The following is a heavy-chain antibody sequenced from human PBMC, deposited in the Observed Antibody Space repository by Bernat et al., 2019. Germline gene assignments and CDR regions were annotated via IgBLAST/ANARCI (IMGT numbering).Heavy chain of an antibody. D-gene: IGHD2-15*01. J-gene: IGHJ3*02. CDR3: ARDLYCSGGSCYLVAFDI. CDR1: GFTFSSYW. V-gene: IGHV3-7*03. CDR2: IKQDGSEK. Sequence: EVQLVESGGGLVQPGGSLRLSYAASGFTFSSYWMSWVRQAPGKGLEWVANIKQDGSEKYYVDSVKGRFTISRDNAKNSLYLQMNSLRAEDTAVYYCARDLYCSGGSCYLVAFDIWGQGTMVTVSS.